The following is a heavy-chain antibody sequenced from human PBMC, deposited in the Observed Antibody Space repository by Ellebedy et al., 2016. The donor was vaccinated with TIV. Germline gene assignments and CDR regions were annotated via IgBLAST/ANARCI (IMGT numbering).Heavy chain of an antibody. Sequence: GGSLRLXCAASGFTFDAYALHWVRQAPGEGLEWVAIISYDGDKKFYADSVKGRFTISRDNSRRTLYLQMDSLRADDTAVYYCARERALIGRPLLDHWGQGTLVTVSS. D-gene: IGHD2-8*01. CDR2: ISYDGDKK. V-gene: IGHV3-30*04. CDR1: GFTFDAYA. J-gene: IGHJ4*02. CDR3: ARERALIGRPLLDH.